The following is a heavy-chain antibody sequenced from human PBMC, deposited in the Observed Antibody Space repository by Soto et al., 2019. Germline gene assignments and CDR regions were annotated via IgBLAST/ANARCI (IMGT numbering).Heavy chain of an antibody. J-gene: IGHJ4*02. D-gene: IGHD1-26*01. CDR1: GGTFSTYA. CDR2: IIPVFGAT. CDR3: ARGEVYSGPLYAAFDF. V-gene: IGHV1-69*01. Sequence: QVHLVQSGAEVRKPGSSVKVSCKASGGTFSTYAFSWVRQAPGQGLEWVGGIIPVFGATFYAQKFQGRVTVTADESTTTVYMELSSLRSEATGLYYCARGEVYSGPLYAAFDFWGQGTQITVSS.